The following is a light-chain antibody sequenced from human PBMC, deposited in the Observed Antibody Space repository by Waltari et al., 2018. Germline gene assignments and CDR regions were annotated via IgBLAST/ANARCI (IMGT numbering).Light chain of an antibody. V-gene: IGLV2-23*01. CDR1: STVVGSYNL. Sequence: SALPQPASGSGSPGPSITISSPGTSTVVGSYNLVSWFQQHPGKAPKLMIYEGSKRPSGVSNRYAGSKSGNTASLTISGLQAEDEAHYYCCSYARSSTPVFATGTKVTVL. CDR2: EGS. J-gene: IGLJ1*01. CDR3: CSYARSSTPV.